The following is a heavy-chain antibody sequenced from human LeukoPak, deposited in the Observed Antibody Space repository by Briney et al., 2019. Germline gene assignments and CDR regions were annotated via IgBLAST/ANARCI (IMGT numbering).Heavy chain of an antibody. CDR2: IYYSGST. CDR1: GGSISSYY. CDR3: ARHGGVGSGSYWYYFDY. J-gene: IGHJ4*02. V-gene: IGHV4-59*08. Sequence: SETLSLTCTVSGGSISSYYWSWIRQPPGKGLEWIGYIYYSGSTKYNLSLKSRVTISVDTSKNQFSLKLSSVTAADTAVYYCARHGGVGSGSYWYYFDYWGQGTLVTVSS. D-gene: IGHD3-10*01.